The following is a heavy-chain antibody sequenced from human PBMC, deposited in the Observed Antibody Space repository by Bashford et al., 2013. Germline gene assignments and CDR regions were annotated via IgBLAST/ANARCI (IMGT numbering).Heavy chain of an antibody. Sequence: VASVKVSCRTSGYTFTDYYLHWVRQAPGQGLEWMGGIIPIFGTANYAQKFQGRVTITADESTSTAYMELSSVTAADTAVYYCARAITAPDWFDPWGQGTLVTVSS. V-gene: IGHV1-69*13. D-gene: IGHD3-10*01. CDR2: IIPIFGTA. CDR3: ARAITAPDWFDP. CDR1: GYTFTDYY. J-gene: IGHJ5*02.